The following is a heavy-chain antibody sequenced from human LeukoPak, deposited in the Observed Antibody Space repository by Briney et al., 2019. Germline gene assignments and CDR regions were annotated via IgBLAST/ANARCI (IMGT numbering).Heavy chain of an antibody. J-gene: IGHJ4*02. CDR3: ARAPGLSGDFRVY. Sequence: PGGSLRLSCAASGFTFSSYGMHWIRQPPGKGLECIGYIYYSGSTNYNPSLRSRVTISVDTSKNQFSLKLSSVTAADTAVYYCARAPGLSGDFRVYWGQGILVTVSS. CDR2: IYYSGST. CDR1: GFTFSSYG. V-gene: IGHV4-59*01. D-gene: IGHD7-27*01.